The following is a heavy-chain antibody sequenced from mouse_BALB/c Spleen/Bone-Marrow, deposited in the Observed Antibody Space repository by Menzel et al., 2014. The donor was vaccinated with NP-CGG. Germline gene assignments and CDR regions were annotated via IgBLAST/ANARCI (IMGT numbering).Heavy chain of an antibody. Sequence: VMLVESGAELMKPGASVKISCKATGYTFSSYWIEWVKQRPGHGLEWIGEILPGSGITNYNEKFEGKATFTADTSSNTAYMQLGSLTSEDSAVYYCARSPYWGQGTLVTVSA. J-gene: IGHJ3*01. CDR2: ILPGSGIT. CDR1: GYTFSSYW. V-gene: IGHV1-9*01. CDR3: ARSPY.